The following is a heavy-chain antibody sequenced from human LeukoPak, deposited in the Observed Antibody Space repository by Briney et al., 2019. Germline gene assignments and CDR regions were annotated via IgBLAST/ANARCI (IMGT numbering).Heavy chain of an antibody. Sequence: PGRSLRLSCAASGFTFSSYGMHWVRQAPGKGLEWVAVISYDGSNKYYADSVKGRFTISRDNSKNTLYLQMNSLRAEDTAVYYCAKGYGSGSYYNVRVFDPWGQGTLVTVSS. CDR1: GFTFSSYG. CDR3: AKGYGSGSYYNVRVFDP. CDR2: ISYDGSNK. V-gene: IGHV3-30*18. D-gene: IGHD3-10*01. J-gene: IGHJ5*02.